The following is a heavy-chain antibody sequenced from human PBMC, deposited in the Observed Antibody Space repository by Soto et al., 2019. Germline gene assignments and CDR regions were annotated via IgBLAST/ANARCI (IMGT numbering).Heavy chain of an antibody. CDR1: GGTFSSYA. CDR3: AGAAAGTCPIWTYYYYYGMEV. V-gene: IGHV1-69*13. D-gene: IGHD6-13*01. Sequence: GASVKISCKASGGTFSSYAISWVRQAPGQGLEWMGGSIPIFGTAKYAQKFQGRVTITADESTSAAYMELSSLRSEDTAVYYCAGAAAGTCPIWTYYYYYGMEVWGEGTTVTVSS. CDR2: SIPIFGTA. J-gene: IGHJ6*02.